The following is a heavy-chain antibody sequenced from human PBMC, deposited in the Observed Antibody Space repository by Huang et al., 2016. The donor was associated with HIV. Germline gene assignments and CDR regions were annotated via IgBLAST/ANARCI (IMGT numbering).Heavy chain of an antibody. V-gene: IGHV4-59*11. CDR1: GGSISSHY. CDR2: ISYSGSP. CDR3: ARGGGYVRGVEDY. Sequence: QVQLQESGPGLVKPSETLSLTCTVSGGSISSHYWSWIRQPPGKGLEWIGSISYSGSPNYNPSLKSRVTILADTSKNQFLLKLSSVTAADTAMYYCARGGGYVRGVEDYWGQGTLVTVSS. D-gene: IGHD3-10*02. J-gene: IGHJ4*02.